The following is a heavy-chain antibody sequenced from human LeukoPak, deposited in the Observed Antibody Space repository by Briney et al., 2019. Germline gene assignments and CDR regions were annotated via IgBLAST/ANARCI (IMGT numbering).Heavy chain of an antibody. CDR2: ISAYNGNT. V-gene: IGHV1-18*01. D-gene: IGHD4-17*01. J-gene: IGHJ5*02. CDR1: GYTFTSYG. CDR3: ATSQRTSTEDWFDP. Sequence: ASVKVSCKASGYTFTSYGISWVRQAPGQGLKWMGWISAYNGNTNYAQKLQGRVTMTTDTSTSTAYMELRSLRSDDTAVYYCATSQRTSTEDWFDPWGQGTLVTVSS.